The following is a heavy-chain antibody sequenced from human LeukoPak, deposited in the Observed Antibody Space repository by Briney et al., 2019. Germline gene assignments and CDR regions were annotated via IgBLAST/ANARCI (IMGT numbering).Heavy chain of an antibody. J-gene: IGHJ6*02. V-gene: IGHV3-23*01. Sequence: GGSLRLSCAALGFIFSRYSMSWVRQAPGKGLEWVSVIPGSGGNTYYASSVKGRFTISKDNSKNTVYLQMSSLRVDDTAVDYCAKAASSSWPSYYYGMDVWGQGTTVTVSS. CDR1: GFIFSRYS. CDR3: AKAASSSWPSYYYGMDV. CDR2: IPGSGGNT. D-gene: IGHD6-13*01.